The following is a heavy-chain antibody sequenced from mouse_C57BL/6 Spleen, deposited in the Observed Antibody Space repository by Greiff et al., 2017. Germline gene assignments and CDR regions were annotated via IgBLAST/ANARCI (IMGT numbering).Heavy chain of an antibody. J-gene: IGHJ1*03. D-gene: IGHD2-5*01. Sequence: LQQSGAELVRPGASVTLSCKASGYTFTDYEMHWVKQTPVHGLEWIGAIDPETGGTAYNQKFKGKAILTADKSSSTAYMELRSLTSEDSAVYYCTKSYYSNVYWYFDVWGTGTTVTVSS. CDR3: TKSYYSNVYWYFDV. CDR2: IDPETGGT. V-gene: IGHV1-15*01. CDR1: GYTFTDYE.